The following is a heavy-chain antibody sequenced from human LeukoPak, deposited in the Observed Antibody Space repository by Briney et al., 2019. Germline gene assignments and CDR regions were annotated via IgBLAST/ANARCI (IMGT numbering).Heavy chain of an antibody. CDR1: GGSISDYY. V-gene: IGHV4-4*07. D-gene: IGHD4-11*01. CDR2: IYITGST. Sequence: SETLSLTCTVSGGSISDYYWTWIRQPAGKGLEWIGRIYITGSTDYNPSLKSRVTISVDTSKNQFSLKLSSVTAADTAVYYCARIRTTRDAGGVDPWGQGTLVTVSS. CDR3: ARIRTTRDAGGVDP. J-gene: IGHJ5*02.